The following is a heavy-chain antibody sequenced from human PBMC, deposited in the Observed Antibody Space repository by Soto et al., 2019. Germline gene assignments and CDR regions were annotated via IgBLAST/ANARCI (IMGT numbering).Heavy chain of an antibody. CDR2: IYPGDSET. CDR1: GYSFTSYW. Sequence: GESLKISCKGSGYSFTSYWIGWVRQMPGKGLEWMGIIYPGDSETRYSPSFQGQVTISADKSISTAYLQWSSLKASDTAMYYCARIDCSGGSCYSSGAFDIWGQGTMVTVSS. CDR3: ARIDCSGGSCYSSGAFDI. J-gene: IGHJ3*02. D-gene: IGHD2-15*01. V-gene: IGHV5-51*01.